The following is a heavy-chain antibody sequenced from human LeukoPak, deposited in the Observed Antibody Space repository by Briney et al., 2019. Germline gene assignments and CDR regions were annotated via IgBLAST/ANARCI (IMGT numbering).Heavy chain of an antibody. V-gene: IGHV3-74*01. CDR1: GFTFTTSW. J-gene: IGHJ4*02. CDR3: ARNSGTNFDY. D-gene: IGHD1-1*01. Sequence: GGSLRLSCATSGFTFTTSWMHWVRQAPGKGLVWVSRINGDGSSTNYADSAKGRFTISRDNAENTLYLQMNSLRAEDTAVYYCARNSGTNFDYWGQGTLVTVSS. CDR2: INGDGSST.